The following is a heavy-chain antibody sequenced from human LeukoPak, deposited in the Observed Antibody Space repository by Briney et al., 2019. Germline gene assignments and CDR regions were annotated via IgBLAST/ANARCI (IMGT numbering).Heavy chain of an antibody. D-gene: IGHD6-13*01. CDR2: FDPEDGET. CDR1: GYTLTELS. V-gene: IGHV1-24*01. J-gene: IGHJ4*02. Sequence: ASVKVSCKVSGYTLTELSMQWVRQAPGKGLEWMGGFDPEDGETVYAQKFQGRLTMTEDTSTDTAYMELSSLRSDDTAVYYCARAHYSSRWFPYYFDYWGQGTLVTVSS. CDR3: ARAHYSSRWFPYYFDY.